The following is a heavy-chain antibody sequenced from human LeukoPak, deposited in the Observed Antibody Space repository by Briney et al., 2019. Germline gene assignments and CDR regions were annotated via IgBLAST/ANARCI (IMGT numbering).Heavy chain of an antibody. D-gene: IGHD2-2*01. CDR3: ATSRPLNCSSTSCPRYYYYYMDV. CDR2: ITHSGST. J-gene: IGHJ6*03. V-gene: IGHV4-34*01. Sequence: SETLSLTCAVYGGSFSGYYWSWICQPPGKGLEWIGEITHSGSTTYNPSLKSRVTISVDTSKNQFSLKLSSVNAADTAVYYCATSRPLNCSSTSCPRYYYYYMDVWGKGTTVTVSS. CDR1: GGSFSGYY.